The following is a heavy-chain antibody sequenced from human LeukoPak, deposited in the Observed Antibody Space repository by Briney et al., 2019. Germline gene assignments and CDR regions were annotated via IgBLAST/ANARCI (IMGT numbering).Heavy chain of an antibody. CDR3: TTGYSYGYIYYYYYMDV. D-gene: IGHD5-18*01. J-gene: IGHJ6*03. CDR1: GFTFSNAW. CDR2: IKSKTDGGTT. Sequence: GGSLRLSCAASGFTFSNAWMSWVRQAPGKGLEWVGRIKSKTDGGTTDYAAPVKGRFTISRDDSKNTLYLQMNSLKTEDTAVYYCTTGYSYGYIYYYYYMDVWGKGTTVTASS. V-gene: IGHV3-15*01.